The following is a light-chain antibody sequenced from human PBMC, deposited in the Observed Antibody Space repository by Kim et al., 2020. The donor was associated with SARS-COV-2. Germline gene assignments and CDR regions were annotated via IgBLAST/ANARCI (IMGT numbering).Light chain of an antibody. Sequence: LSPGERATLSCRASQSLSNTYLAWYQQKPGQPPRLLIYGASSRAPGIPDRFSGSGSGTDFTLTINRLEPEDFAVYYCHQYGGSPYTFGQGTKLEI. CDR2: GAS. CDR1: QSLSNTY. J-gene: IGKJ2*01. CDR3: HQYGGSPYT. V-gene: IGKV3-20*01.